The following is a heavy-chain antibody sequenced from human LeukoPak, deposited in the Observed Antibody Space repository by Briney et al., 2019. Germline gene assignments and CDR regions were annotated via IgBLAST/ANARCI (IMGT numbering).Heavy chain of an antibody. J-gene: IGHJ6*04. CDR1: GFTFSSYG. CDR2: IWYDGSNK. V-gene: IGHV3-33*01. D-gene: IGHD1-1*01. Sequence: GGSLRLSCAASGFTFSSYGMHWVRQAPGKGLEWVAVIWYDGSNKYYADSVKGRFTISRDNSKNTLYLQMNSLRAEDTAVYYCARDRRSGTDYYYAMDVWGKGTTVTVSS. CDR3: ARDRRSGTDYYYAMDV.